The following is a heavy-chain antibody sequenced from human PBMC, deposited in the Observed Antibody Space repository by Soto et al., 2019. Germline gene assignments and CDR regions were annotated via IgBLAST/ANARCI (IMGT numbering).Heavy chain of an antibody. CDR2: INWDDDK. Sequence: QITLKQSGATLVKPTQTLTLTCTFSVFSRSTSGVGEGWIRQPPGKALEGLALINWDDDKRYSPTLRGRITIPKDSANNQMVLTMTNMDPVDTATSYCAHSWYGSDGSCYYANRFDPWGEGTMVTVSS. CDR1: VFSRSTSGVG. D-gene: IGHD2-15*01. V-gene: IGHV2-5*02. CDR3: AHSWYGSDGSCYYANRFDP. J-gene: IGHJ5*02.